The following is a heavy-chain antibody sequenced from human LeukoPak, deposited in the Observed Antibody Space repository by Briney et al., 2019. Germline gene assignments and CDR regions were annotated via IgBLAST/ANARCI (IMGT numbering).Heavy chain of an antibody. CDR3: ASPRVSSGYYGMDV. Sequence: SVKVSCKASGGTFSSYAISWVRQAPGQGLGWMGRIIPILGIANYAQKFQGRVTITADKSTSTAYMELSSLRSEDTAVYYCASPRVSSGYYGMDVWGQGTTVTVSS. CDR1: GGTFSSYA. D-gene: IGHD3-22*01. V-gene: IGHV1-69*04. J-gene: IGHJ6*02. CDR2: IIPILGIA.